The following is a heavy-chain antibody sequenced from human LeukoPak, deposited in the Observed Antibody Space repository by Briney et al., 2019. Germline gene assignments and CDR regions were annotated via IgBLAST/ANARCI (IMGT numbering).Heavy chain of an antibody. CDR1: GGSISSSRYY. Sequence: PSETLSLTCTVSGGSISSSRYYWGWIRQPPGQGLEWIGSIYYSGSTYYNPSLKSRVTISVDTSKNQFSLKLSSVTAADTAVYYCARDRVAVALDYWGQGTLVTVSS. J-gene: IGHJ4*02. V-gene: IGHV4-39*07. D-gene: IGHD6-19*01. CDR2: IYYSGST. CDR3: ARDRVAVALDY.